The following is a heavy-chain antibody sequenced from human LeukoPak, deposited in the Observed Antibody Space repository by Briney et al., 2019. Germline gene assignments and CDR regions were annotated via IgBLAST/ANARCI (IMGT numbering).Heavy chain of an antibody. Sequence: PGASVKVSCKASGYTFTSYYMHWVRQAPGQGLEWMGIINPSGGSTSYAQKFQGRVTMTRDTSTSTVYMELSSLRSEDTAVYYCARGPEGYSYGSYYFDYWGQGTLVTVSS. D-gene: IGHD5-18*01. J-gene: IGHJ4*02. V-gene: IGHV1-46*01. CDR2: INPSGGST. CDR3: ARGPEGYSYGSYYFDY. CDR1: GYTFTSYY.